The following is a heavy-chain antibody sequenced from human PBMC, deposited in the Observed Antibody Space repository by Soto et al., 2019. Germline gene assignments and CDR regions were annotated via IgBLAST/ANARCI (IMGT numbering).Heavy chain of an antibody. J-gene: IGHJ4*02. V-gene: IGHV1-18*04. CDR3: ARDVQHWWEHATGGFDY. CDR1: GYSFVSHG. CDR2: IGPYKGRT. D-gene: IGHD2-8*02. Sequence: QIQLVQSGPEVKKPGASVRLSCKASGYSFVSHGISWVRQAPGQGLEWMAWIGPYKGRTTDAQRLQGRVTVTTDTHTSSVYMELRNLGPDDTAVYYCARDVQHWWEHATGGFDYWGQGTLVAVSS.